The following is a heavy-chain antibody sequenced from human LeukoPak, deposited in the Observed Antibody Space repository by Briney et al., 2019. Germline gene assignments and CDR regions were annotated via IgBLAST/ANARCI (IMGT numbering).Heavy chain of an antibody. CDR1: GGSISSGSYY. CDR2: IYTSGST. V-gene: IGHV4-61*02. D-gene: IGHD3-22*01. CDR3: ARGLNYYDSSGYYTDY. Sequence: SQTLSLTCTVSGGSISSGSYYWSWIRQPAGKGLEWIGRIYTSGSTNYNPSLKSRVTISVNTSKNQFSLKLSSVTAADTAVYYCARGLNYYDSSGYYTDYWGQGTLVTVSS. J-gene: IGHJ4*02.